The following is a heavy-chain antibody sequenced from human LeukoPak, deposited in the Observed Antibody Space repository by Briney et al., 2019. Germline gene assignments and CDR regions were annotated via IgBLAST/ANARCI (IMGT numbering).Heavy chain of an antibody. CDR3: ARVGDWNDLVY. V-gene: IGHV4-39*07. J-gene: IGHJ4*02. Sequence: SETLSLTCTVSGGSISSDTYHWGWIRQPPGKGLEWIGTIYYSGSTYYNPSLKSRVTISVDTSKNQFSLTLRSVTAADTAVYYCARVGDWNDLVYWGQGTLVTVSP. D-gene: IGHD1-1*01. CDR1: GGSISSDTYH. CDR2: IYYSGST.